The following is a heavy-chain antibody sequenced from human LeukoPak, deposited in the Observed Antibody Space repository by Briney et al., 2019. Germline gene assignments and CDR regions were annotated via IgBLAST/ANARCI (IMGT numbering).Heavy chain of an antibody. CDR1: GVTLSSYA. CDR3: AKTITFNGYYGMDV. CDR2: MTYDGSNT. Sequence: GGTLRLACAVSGVTLSSYAIKWVRQAPGQGLEVVAVMTYDGSNTSYADYVKGRFTFSRDKSEDTLFLQMNSLRPEDTAVYYCAKTITFNGYYGMDVWGQGTTVTVSS. J-gene: IGHJ6*02. D-gene: IGHD3-9*01. V-gene: IGHV3-30*02.